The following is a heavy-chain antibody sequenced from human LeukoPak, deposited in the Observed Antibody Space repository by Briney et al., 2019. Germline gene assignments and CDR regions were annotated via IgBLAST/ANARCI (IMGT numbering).Heavy chain of an antibody. J-gene: IGHJ5*02. CDR3: TRHPDIVPRWVGFDP. CDR1: GVTFSGSA. CDR2: IRSKANSYAT. V-gene: IGHV3-73*01. Sequence: GGSLRLSCAASGVTFSGSAMHWVRQASGKGLEWVGRIRSKANSYATAYAASVKGRFTISRDDSKNTAYLQMNSLKTEDTAVYYCTRHPDIVPRWVGFDPWGQGTLVTVPS. D-gene: IGHD2-8*01.